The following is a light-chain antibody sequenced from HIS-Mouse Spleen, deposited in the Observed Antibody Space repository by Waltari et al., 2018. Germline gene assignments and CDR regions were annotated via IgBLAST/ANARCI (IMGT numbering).Light chain of an antibody. J-gene: IGLJ2*01. V-gene: IGLV3-10*01. CDR1: ALPKKY. CDR2: EDS. Sequence: SYELTQPPSVSVSPGQTARITCPGDALPKKYAYWYQQKSGQAPVLVLYEDSTRPSGIPERFSGSSSGTMATLTISGAQVEDEADYYCYSTDSSGNHRVFGGGTKLTVL. CDR3: YSTDSSGNHRV.